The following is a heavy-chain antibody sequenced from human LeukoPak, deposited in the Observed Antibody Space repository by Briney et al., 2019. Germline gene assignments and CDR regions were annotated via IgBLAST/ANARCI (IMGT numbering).Heavy chain of an antibody. Sequence: SETLSLTCTVSGGSISSYYWSWIRQPPGKGLEWIGYIYYSGSTNYNPSLKSRVTISVDTSKNQFSLKLSSVTVADTAVYYCARGHSSSWYGAFDYWGQGTLVTVSS. J-gene: IGHJ4*02. CDR1: GGSISSYY. D-gene: IGHD6-13*01. V-gene: IGHV4-59*01. CDR2: IYYSGST. CDR3: ARGHSSSWYGAFDY.